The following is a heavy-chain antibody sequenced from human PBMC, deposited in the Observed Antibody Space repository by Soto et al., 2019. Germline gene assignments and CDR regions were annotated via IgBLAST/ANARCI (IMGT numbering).Heavy chain of an antibody. CDR1: GYTFTSYG. CDR2: ISAYNGNT. D-gene: IGHD1-26*01. V-gene: IGHV1-18*01. CDR3: ARARRIVGATHQLDS. J-gene: IGHJ4*02. Sequence: ASVKVSCKASGYTFTSYGISWVRQAPGQGLEWMGWISAYNGNTNYAQKLQGRVTMTTDTSTSTAYMELRSLRSDDTAVYYCARARRIVGATHQLDSWGQGTLVTVSS.